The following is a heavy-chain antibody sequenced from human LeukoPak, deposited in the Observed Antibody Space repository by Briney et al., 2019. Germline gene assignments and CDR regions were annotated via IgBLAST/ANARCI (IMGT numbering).Heavy chain of an antibody. CDR3: ARSISGLGD. Sequence: SQTLSLTCAISGDTVSSNSAAWNWIRQSPSRGLEWLGRTYYSAKWYNDYAVSLKGRITISADTSKNQFSLQLNSVTPEDTAVYYCARSISGLGDWGKGTLVTVS. CDR2: TYYSAKWYN. D-gene: IGHD3-16*01. J-gene: IGHJ4*02. CDR1: GDTVSSNSAA. V-gene: IGHV6-1*01.